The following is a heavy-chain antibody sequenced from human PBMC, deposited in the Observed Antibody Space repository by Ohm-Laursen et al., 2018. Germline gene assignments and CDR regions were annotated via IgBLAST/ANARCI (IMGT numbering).Heavy chain of an antibody. Sequence: TLSLTCAVSGYSISSAYYWGWIRQAPGQGLEWIGSIYHPGSTYYNPSLKSRVTISLNTSKNRFSLKLSSVTAADTAVYYCARDRYFYDSSGYSWYFDLWGRGTLVTVSS. J-gene: IGHJ2*01. V-gene: IGHV4-38-2*02. CDR3: ARDRYFYDSSGYSWYFDL. CDR2: IYHPGST. CDR1: GYSISSAYY. D-gene: IGHD3-22*01.